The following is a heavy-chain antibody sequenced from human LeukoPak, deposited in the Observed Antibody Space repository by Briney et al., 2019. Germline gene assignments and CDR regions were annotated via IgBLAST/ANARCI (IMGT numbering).Heavy chain of an antibody. CDR3: AIGGVIWRMDV. J-gene: IGHJ6*02. V-gene: IGHV3-66*01. CDR2: VYPGGFT. CDR1: GFTVTGNY. Sequence: GGSLRLSCAVSGFTVTGNYMSWVRQAPGKGLEWVSVVYPGGFTYHADSVKGRFTISRDTSKNTVYLQMNSLRAEDTAVYYCAIGGVIWRMDVWGQGTTVTASS. D-gene: IGHD2/OR15-2a*01.